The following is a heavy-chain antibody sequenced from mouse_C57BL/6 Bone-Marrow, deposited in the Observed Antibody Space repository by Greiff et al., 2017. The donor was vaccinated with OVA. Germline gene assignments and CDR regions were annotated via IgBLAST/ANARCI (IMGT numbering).Heavy chain of an antibody. CDR2: IHPNSGST. Sequence: QVQLQQPGAELVKPGASVKLSCKASGYTFTSYWMHWVKQRPGQGLEWIGMIHPNSGSTNYNEKFKSKATLTVDKSSSTAYMQLSSLTSEDSAVYYCARGDFYGSSPCWYVDVWGTGTTVTVSS. J-gene: IGHJ1*03. D-gene: IGHD1-1*01. V-gene: IGHV1-64*01. CDR3: ARGDFYGSSPCWYVDV. CDR1: GYTFTSYW.